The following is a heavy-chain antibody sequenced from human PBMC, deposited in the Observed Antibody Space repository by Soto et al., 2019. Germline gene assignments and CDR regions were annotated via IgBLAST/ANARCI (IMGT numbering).Heavy chain of an antibody. Sequence: GGSLRLSCAASGFTFSSYGMHWVRQAPGKGLEWVAVIWYDGSNKYYADSVKGRFTISRGNSKNTLYLQMNSLRAEDTAVYYCAREPLAAAGTGYFQHWGQGTLVTVSS. CDR1: GFTFSSYG. CDR3: AREPLAAAGTGYFQH. CDR2: IWYDGSNK. V-gene: IGHV3-33*08. J-gene: IGHJ1*01. D-gene: IGHD6-13*01.